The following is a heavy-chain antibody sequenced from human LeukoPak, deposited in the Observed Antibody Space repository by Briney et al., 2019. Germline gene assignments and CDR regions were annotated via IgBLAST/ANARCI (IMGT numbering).Heavy chain of an antibody. V-gene: IGHV3-23*03. D-gene: IGHD3-3*01. CDR2: IPSGGTNT. CDR3: AKDSQYYDFWSRYSNYYYYYMVV. CDR1: GFPFRTYG. J-gene: IGHJ6*03. Sequence: QPGGSLRLSCVASGFPFRTYGMSWVRQAPGKGLEWVSAIPSGGTNTYYADSVKGRFTISRDNSENTLYLQMNNLRAEDTAVYYCAKDSQYYDFWSRYSNYYYYYMVVWGKGTTVTVSS.